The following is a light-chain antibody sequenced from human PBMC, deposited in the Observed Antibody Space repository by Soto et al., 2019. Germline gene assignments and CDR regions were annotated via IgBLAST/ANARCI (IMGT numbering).Light chain of an antibody. J-gene: IGLJ2*01. Sequence: SYELTQAPSVAVAPGQTARITCEDNNIGSESVHWYQQKPGQAPVLVVYDGSDRPSGIPERLSGSNSGNTATLTISRVEAGDEFYYYCQVWDINTHRGIFGGGTKETVL. CDR2: DGS. CDR3: QVWDINTHRGI. CDR1: NIGSES. V-gene: IGLV3-21*02.